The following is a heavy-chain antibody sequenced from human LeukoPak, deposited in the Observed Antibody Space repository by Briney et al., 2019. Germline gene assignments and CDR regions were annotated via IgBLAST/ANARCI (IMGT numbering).Heavy chain of an antibody. CDR2: IYSGGST. D-gene: IGHD5-12*01. V-gene: IGHV3-53*01. Sequence: GGSLRLSCAASGFTVSSNYMSWVRQAPGKGLEWVSVIYSGGSTYYADSVKGRFTVSRDNSKNTLYLQMNSLRAEDTAVYYRASGYSGYDSDDAFDIWGQGTMVTVSS. CDR3: ASGYSGYDSDDAFDI. CDR1: GFTVSSNY. J-gene: IGHJ3*02.